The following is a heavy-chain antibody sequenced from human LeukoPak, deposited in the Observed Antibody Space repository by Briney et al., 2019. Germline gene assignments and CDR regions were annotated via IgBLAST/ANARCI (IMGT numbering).Heavy chain of an antibody. J-gene: IGHJ4*02. CDR3: ARDGITMVRGVITD. CDR1: GFTFSSYS. D-gene: IGHD3-10*01. V-gene: IGHV3-21*01. CDR2: ISSSSSYI. Sequence: GGSLRLSCAASGFTFSSYSMNWVRQAPGKGLEWVSSISSSSSYIYYADSVKGRFTISRDNAKNSLYLQMNSLRAEDTAVYYCARDGITMVRGVITDWGQGTLVTVS.